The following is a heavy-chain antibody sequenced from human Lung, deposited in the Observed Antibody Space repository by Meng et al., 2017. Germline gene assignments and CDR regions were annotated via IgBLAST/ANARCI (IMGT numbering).Heavy chain of an antibody. CDR1: GGTFSSCA. D-gene: IGHD3-22*01. Sequence: QVQLVSAGAEVKQPGSSVKVSCMASGGTFSSCAISWVRQAPGQGLEWMGGLIPLFDTTHYAQNFQGRVSITADESTRTAYMELSSLRSEDTAVYYCARALGLTTMMTYWCQGTLVTVSS. V-gene: IGHV1-69*01. CDR2: LIPLFDTT. CDR3: ARALGLTTMMTY. J-gene: IGHJ4*02.